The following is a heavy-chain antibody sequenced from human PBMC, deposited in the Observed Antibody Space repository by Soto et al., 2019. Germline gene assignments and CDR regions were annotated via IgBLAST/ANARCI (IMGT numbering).Heavy chain of an antibody. J-gene: IGHJ6*02. CDR2: ISGAGART. Sequence: EVQLLESGGGLVQPGGSLRLSCAASGFTFRTYAMDWVRQAPGKGLEWVSGISGAGARTYYADSVKGRFTISRDKSKNTLYLQMNSLRAEDTAIYYCAKVKYNNYYYYAMDVWGQGTTVTVSS. CDR3: AKVKYNNYYYYAMDV. V-gene: IGHV3-23*01. D-gene: IGHD1-20*01. CDR1: GFTFRTYA.